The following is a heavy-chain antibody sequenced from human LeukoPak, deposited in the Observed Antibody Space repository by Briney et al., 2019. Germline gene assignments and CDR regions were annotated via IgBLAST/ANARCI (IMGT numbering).Heavy chain of an antibody. J-gene: IGHJ4*02. Sequence: GASVKVSCKVSGYTLTELSMHWVRQAPGKGLEWMGGFDPEDGETIYAQKFQGRVTMTEDTSTDTAYMELSSLRSEDTAVYYCATDGALRFLAWSLDYWGQGTLVTVSS. CDR2: FDPEDGET. V-gene: IGHV1-24*01. CDR1: GYTLTELS. D-gene: IGHD3-3*01. CDR3: ATDGALRFLAWSLDY.